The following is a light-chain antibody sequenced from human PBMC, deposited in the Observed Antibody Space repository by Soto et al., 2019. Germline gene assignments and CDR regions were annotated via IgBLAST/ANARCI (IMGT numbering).Light chain of an antibody. Sequence: SYELTQPLSVSVALGQTARITCGGNNIGSKNVHWYQQKPGQAPVLVIYRDSNRPSGIPERFSGSNSGNTATLTISRAQAXXXXDYYCQVWDSSTARVFGGGTKL. J-gene: IGLJ3*02. CDR1: NIGSKN. CDR3: QVWDSSTARV. V-gene: IGLV3-9*01. CDR2: RDS.